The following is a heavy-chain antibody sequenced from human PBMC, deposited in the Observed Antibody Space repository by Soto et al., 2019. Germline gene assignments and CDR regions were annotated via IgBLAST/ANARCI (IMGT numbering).Heavy chain of an antibody. CDR2: IYYSGST. CDR1: GGSISSGGYY. V-gene: IGHV4-31*03. J-gene: IGHJ5*02. Sequence: QVQLQESGPGLVKPSQTLSLTCTLSGGSISSGGYYWSWIRQHPGKGLAWIGYIYYSGSTYYNPSLKSRVTISVDTSKNQFSLKLSSVTAADTAVYYCARDYCISTSCYGGNWFDPWGQGTLVTVSS. CDR3: ARDYCISTSCYGGNWFDP. D-gene: IGHD2-2*01.